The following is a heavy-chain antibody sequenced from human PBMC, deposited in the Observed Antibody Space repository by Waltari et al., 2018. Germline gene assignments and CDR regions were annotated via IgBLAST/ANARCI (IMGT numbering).Heavy chain of an antibody. Sequence: VQLVESGGGVVQPGRSLRLSCAASGFTFSSYSMNWVRQAPGKGLEWVSSISSSSSYIYYADSVKGRFTISRDNAKNSLYLQMNSLRAEDTAVYYCARDLVSLDPWGQGTLVTVSS. V-gene: IGHV3-21*01. CDR3: ARDLVSLDP. CDR1: GFTFSSYS. CDR2: ISSSSSYI. D-gene: IGHD6-6*01. J-gene: IGHJ5*02.